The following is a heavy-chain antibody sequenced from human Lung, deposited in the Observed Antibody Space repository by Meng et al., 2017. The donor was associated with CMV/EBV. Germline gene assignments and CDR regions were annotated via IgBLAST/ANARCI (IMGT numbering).Heavy chain of an antibody. V-gene: IGHV4-4*02. D-gene: IGHD1-26*01. CDR2: IDDSGST. CDR3: ARGRQDAWELLAY. Sequence: QGQLQEVGPGRVKPSGTLSLTCGVSGVSISSNIRWTWVRQPPGKGLEWIGDIDDSGSTNYNPSLNSRISISLDKSKNHFSLKVNSVTAADTAVYYCARGRQDAWELLAYWGQGALVTVSS. J-gene: IGHJ4*02. CDR1: GVSISSNIR.